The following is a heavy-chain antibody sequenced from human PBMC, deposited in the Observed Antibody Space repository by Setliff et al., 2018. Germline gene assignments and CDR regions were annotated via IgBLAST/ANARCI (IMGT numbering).Heavy chain of an antibody. Sequence: SETLSLTCAVSGYSISSGYYWGWIRQPPGKGLAWIGSIYHSGSTYYNPSLKSRVTISVDTCKNQFSLKLSSVTAADTAVYYCARDSSSSWYRSGNGEPDAFDIWGQGTMVTVSS. J-gene: IGHJ3*02. D-gene: IGHD6-13*01. CDR1: GYSISSGYY. CDR2: IYHSGST. CDR3: ARDSSSSWYRSGNGEPDAFDI. V-gene: IGHV4-38-2*02.